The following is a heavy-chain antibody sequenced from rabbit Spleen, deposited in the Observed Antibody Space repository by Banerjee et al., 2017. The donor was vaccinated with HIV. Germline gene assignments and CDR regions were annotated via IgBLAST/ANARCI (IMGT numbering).Heavy chain of an antibody. CDR2: IYAGSSGST. V-gene: IGHV1S45*01. Sequence: QEQLVESGGGLVQPEGSLTLTCTASGFSFSSSYWICWVRQAPGKGLEWIACIYAGSSGSTYYASWAKGRFTISKTSSTTVTLQMTSLTAANTATYFCARATYNNVGFDIFNLWGQGTLVTVS. J-gene: IGHJ4*01. D-gene: IGHD5-1*01. CDR3: ARATYNNVGFDIFNL. CDR1: GFSFSSSYW.